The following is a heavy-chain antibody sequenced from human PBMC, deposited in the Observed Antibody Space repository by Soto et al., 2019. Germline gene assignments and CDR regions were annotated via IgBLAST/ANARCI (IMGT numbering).Heavy chain of an antibody. J-gene: IGHJ3*02. Sequence: GGSLRLSCAASGFTFSSYGMHWVRQAPGKGLEWVAVISYDGSNKYYADSVKGRFTISRDNSKNTLYLQMNSLRAKDTAVYYCAKACITMIVVVTTYAFDIWGQGTMVTVSS. CDR1: GFTFSSYG. V-gene: IGHV3-30*18. CDR3: AKACITMIVVVTTYAFDI. D-gene: IGHD3-22*01. CDR2: ISYDGSNK.